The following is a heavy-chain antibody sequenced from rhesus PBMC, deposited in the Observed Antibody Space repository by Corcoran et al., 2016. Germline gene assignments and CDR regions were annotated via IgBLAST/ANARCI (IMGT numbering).Heavy chain of an antibody. CDR1: GGSLRDDYY. J-gene: IGHJ4*01. Sequence: QVQLQESGPGLVKPSETLSLTCAVSGGSLRDDYYCSWIRQPPGKGREWFGYIYSSGGITNYNRSLKNRVTSAIDTSKNQFSLKLSSVTAADTAVYYCAGGYSSGWYYFDYGGQGVLVTVSS. V-gene: IGHV4-106*01. CDR2: IYSSGGIT. D-gene: IGHD6-31*01. CDR3: AGGYSSGWYYFDY.